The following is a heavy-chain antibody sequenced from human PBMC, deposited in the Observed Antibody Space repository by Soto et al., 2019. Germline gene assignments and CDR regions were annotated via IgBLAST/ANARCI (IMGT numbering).Heavy chain of an antibody. Sequence: GSLRLSCAASGFTFSSYVMPWVRQAPGKGLEWVAVIWYDRSNKYYADSVKGRFTISRDNSKNTLYLQMNSLRAEDTAVYYCARDGFSTIIGVVMGYYGMDVGGQVTTVTVSS. D-gene: IGHD3-3*01. CDR3: ARDGFSTIIGVVMGYYGMDV. CDR2: IWYDRSNK. V-gene: IGHV3-33*01. CDR1: GFTFSSYV. J-gene: IGHJ6*02.